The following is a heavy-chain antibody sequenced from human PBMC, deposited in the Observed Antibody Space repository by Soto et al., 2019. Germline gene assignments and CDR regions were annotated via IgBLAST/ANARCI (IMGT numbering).Heavy chain of an antibody. CDR2: IYYSGST. J-gene: IGHJ5*02. CDR1: GGSISSSSYY. CDR3: ASPKIAFYNWFDP. V-gene: IGHV4-39*01. D-gene: IGHD3-3*02. Sequence: QLQLQESGPGLVRPSETLSLTCTVSGGSISSSSYYWGWIRQPPGKGLEWIGSIYYSGSTYYNPSLTSRVTISVETSKNQFSLKLCSVTAADTAVYYCASPKIAFYNWFDPWGQGTLVTVSS.